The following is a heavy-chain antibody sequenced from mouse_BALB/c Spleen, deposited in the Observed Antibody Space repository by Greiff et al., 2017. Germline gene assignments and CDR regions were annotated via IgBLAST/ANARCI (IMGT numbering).Heavy chain of an antibody. CDR1: GFTFTDYY. V-gene: IGHV7-3*02. CDR2: IRNKANGYTT. CDR3: ARDTMATLYYYAMDY. J-gene: IGHJ4*01. D-gene: IGHD1-2*01. Sequence: EVQLVDSGGGLVQPGGSLRLSCATSGFTFTDYYMSWVRQPQGKALEWLGFIRNKANGYTTEYSASVKGRFTISRDNSQSILYLQMNTLRAEDSATYYCARDTMATLYYYAMDYWGQGTSVTVSS.